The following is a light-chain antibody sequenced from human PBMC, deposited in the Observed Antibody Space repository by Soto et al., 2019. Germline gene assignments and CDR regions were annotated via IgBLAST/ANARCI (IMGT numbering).Light chain of an antibody. CDR2: AAS. J-gene: IGKJ4*01. V-gene: IGKV1-12*01. CDR3: QHANGFLEA. Sequence: DIPMTQSPSSVSASVGDRVTITCRASQGISSWLGWYQQKPGKAPKLLIYAASTLQSGVLSRCSGSGSGTDFTLTISSLQPEDFATYYCQHANGFLEAFGEGTKGEIK. CDR1: QGISSW.